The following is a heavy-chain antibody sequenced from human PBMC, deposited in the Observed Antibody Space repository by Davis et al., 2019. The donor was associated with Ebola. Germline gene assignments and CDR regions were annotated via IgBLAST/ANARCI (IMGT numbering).Heavy chain of an antibody. CDR2: IRTRANNYAT. CDR3: ANRDSSGYPYYFDY. J-gene: IGHJ4*02. V-gene: IGHV3-73*01. D-gene: IGHD3-22*01. Sequence: GESLKISCAASGFVFSDSAMHWVRPTSGKGLEWIGRIRTRANNYATAYAASVKGRFTISRDDSKNTAFLQMNSLRAEDTAVYYCANRDSSGYPYYFDYWGQGTLVTVSS. CDR1: GFVFSDSA.